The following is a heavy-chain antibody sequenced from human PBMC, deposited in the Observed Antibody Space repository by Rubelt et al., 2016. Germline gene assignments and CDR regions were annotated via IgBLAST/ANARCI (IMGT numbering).Heavy chain of an antibody. V-gene: IGHV3-30*02. Sequence: QVQLVESGGGVVQPGGSLRLSCAASGFTFSSYGMHWVRQAPGKGLEGVAFIRYDGSNKNYADSVKGRFTISRDNSKNTLYLQMNSLRAEDTAVYYCAKGGNVVVTARLYYFDYWGQGTLVTVSS. CDR1: GFTFSSYG. CDR3: AKGGNVVVTARLYYFDY. D-gene: IGHD2-21*02. CDR2: IRYDGSNK. J-gene: IGHJ4*02.